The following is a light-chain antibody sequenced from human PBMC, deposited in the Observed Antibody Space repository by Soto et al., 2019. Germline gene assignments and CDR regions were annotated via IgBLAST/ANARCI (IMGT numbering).Light chain of an antibody. CDR3: LLYYGGSLL. CDR1: SGAVTSGSY. CDR2: STR. J-gene: IGLJ3*02. Sequence: QTVVTQEPSLTVSPGGKVTLTCASSSGAVTSGSYPNWFQQKPGQAPRTLIHSTRNKYSSTPARFSGSLLGGKAALTVSGVQPDDVADDYCLLYYGGSLLFGGGTKVTVL. V-gene: IGLV7-43*01.